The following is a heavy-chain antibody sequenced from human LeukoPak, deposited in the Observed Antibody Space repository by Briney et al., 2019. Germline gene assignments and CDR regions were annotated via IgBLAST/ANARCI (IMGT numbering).Heavy chain of an antibody. D-gene: IGHD3-10*01. Sequence: QPAGSLRFSCTASTFTFSNYWMHWLRQAPGRGLKGVSHTITDGSSVAYEESVKGPITADRDNAKNSVELEMKRLRVEDRAIYYCARFALTASYEVYWGQGTLVTVSS. J-gene: IGHJ4*02. CDR1: TFTFSNYW. V-gene: IGHV3-74*01. CDR3: ARFALTASYEVY. CDR2: TITDGSSV.